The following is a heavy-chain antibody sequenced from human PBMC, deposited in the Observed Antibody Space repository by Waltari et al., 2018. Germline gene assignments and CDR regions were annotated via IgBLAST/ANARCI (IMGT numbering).Heavy chain of an antibody. CDR1: GDSITSHF. J-gene: IGHJ3*02. CDR2: MYFSGTQ. D-gene: IGHD3-22*01. CDR3: ARLPRGSVIIGAFDI. Sequence: VQLQESGPGLVKPSETLSLSCDVSGDSITSHFWRWIRPAPGKGLDWIGYMYFSGTQNSNPSLKSRVTISIDTSKNHFSLNLRSVTAADTAIYYCARLPRGSVIIGAFDIWGQGTQVTVSS. V-gene: IGHV4-59*11.